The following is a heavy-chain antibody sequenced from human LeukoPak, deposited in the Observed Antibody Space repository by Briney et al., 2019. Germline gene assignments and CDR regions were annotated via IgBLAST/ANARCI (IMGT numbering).Heavy chain of an antibody. CDR3: ARRGSGYAMDV. D-gene: IGHD2-15*01. J-gene: IGHJ6*02. CDR1: GNRFTSYW. V-gene: IGHV5-51*01. Sequence: GESLKISCRGSGNRFTSYWIAWVRQMPGKGLEWMGIIYPGDSDTRYSPSFQGQVTISADKSISTAYLQWTSLKTSDTAVYYCARRGSGYAMDVWGQGTTVTVSS. CDR2: IYPGDSDT.